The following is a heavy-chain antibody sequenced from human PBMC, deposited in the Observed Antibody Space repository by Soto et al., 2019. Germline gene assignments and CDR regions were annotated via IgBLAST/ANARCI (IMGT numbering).Heavy chain of an antibody. CDR1: GGSFSGYY. CDR3: ASSTTYSSSSSRYYFDY. D-gene: IGHD6-6*01. V-gene: IGHV4-34*01. Sequence: SETLSLTCAVYGGSFSGYYWSWIRQPPGKGLEWIGEINHSGSTNYNPSLKSRVTISVDTSKNQFSLKLSSVTAADTAVYYCASSTTYSSSSSRYYFDYWGQGTLVTVSS. J-gene: IGHJ4*02. CDR2: INHSGST.